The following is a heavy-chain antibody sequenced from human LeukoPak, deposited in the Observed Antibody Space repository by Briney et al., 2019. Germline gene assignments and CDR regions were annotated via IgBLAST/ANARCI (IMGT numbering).Heavy chain of an antibody. Sequence: SETVSLTCAVYGGAFSGYYWSWIRQPPGKGLEWIGEINHSGSTNYNPSLKSRVTISVDTSKNQFSLKLSSVTAADTAVYYCARGSAVLRYFDWLLHDAFDIWGQGTMVTVSS. J-gene: IGHJ3*02. D-gene: IGHD3-9*01. V-gene: IGHV4-34*01. CDR1: GGAFSGYY. CDR3: ARGSAVLRYFDWLLHDAFDI. CDR2: INHSGST.